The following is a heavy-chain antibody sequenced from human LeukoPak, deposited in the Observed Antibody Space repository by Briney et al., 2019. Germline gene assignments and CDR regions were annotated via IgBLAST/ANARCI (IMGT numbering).Heavy chain of an antibody. CDR3: AKDRAPHIVVVSADIGRRLGGIHL. D-gene: IGHD2-2*02. Sequence: GGSLRLSCAASGFTFDDYAMHWVRQAPGKGLAGVSGVSWNRGSIGYADSVQGRFTLPRDNAKNSLYLQMNSLRAEDTALYYCAKDRAPHIVVVSADIGRRLGGIHLWGQGTTVSVSS. J-gene: IGHJ6*02. CDR2: VSWNRGSI. V-gene: IGHV3-9*01. CDR1: GFTFDDYA.